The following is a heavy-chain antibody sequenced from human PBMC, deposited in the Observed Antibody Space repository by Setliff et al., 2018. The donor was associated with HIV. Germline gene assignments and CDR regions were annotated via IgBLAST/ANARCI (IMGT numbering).Heavy chain of an antibody. CDR2: IGAVGSPT. V-gene: IGHV3-23*01. Sequence: GGSLRLSCSASGFTFSAYAMAWVRQAPGKGLEWVSTIGAVGSPTFYAESVKGRFTISKDNSKNTLYLQMSSLRDEDTAVYYCAKTPLYWGQGTLVTVSS. CDR1: GFTFSAYA. CDR3: AKTPLY. J-gene: IGHJ4*02.